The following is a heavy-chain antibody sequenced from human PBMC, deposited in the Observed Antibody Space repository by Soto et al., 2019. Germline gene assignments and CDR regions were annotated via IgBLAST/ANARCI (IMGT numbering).Heavy chain of an antibody. CDR2: IYYSGST. D-gene: IGHD4-17*01. Sequence: SETLSLTCTVSGGSISSSSYYWGWIRQPPGKGLEWIGSIYYSGSTYYNPSLKSRVTISVDTSKNQFSLKLSSVTAADTAVYYCARHDYGDYYGAYFDYWGQGTLVTVSS. V-gene: IGHV4-39*01. J-gene: IGHJ4*02. CDR1: GGSISSSSYY. CDR3: ARHDYGDYYGAYFDY.